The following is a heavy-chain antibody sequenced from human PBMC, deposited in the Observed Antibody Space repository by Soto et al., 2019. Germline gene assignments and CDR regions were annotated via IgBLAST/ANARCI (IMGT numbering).Heavy chain of an antibody. Sequence: GGSLRLSCAASGFTFDDYAMHWVRQAPGKGLEWVSGISWNSGSIGYADSVKGRFTISRDNAKNSLYLQMNSLRAEDTALYYGAKEYVPGLYYYYMDVWGKGTTVTVSS. V-gene: IGHV3-9*01. CDR1: GFTFDDYA. CDR3: AKEYVPGLYYYYMDV. J-gene: IGHJ6*03. CDR2: ISWNSGSI. D-gene: IGHD2-2*01.